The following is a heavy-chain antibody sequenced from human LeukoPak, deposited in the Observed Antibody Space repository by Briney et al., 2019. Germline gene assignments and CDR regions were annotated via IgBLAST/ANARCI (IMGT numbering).Heavy chain of an antibody. V-gene: IGHV3-73*01. CDR3: TCYYDSSGRLHYYYYMDV. CDR1: GFTFSGSA. J-gene: IGHJ6*03. Sequence: GGSLRLSCAASGFTFSGSAMHWVRQASGKGLEWVGRIRSKANSYATAYAASVKGRFTISRDDSKNTAYLQMNSLKTEDTAVYYCTCYYDSSGRLHYYYYMDVWGKGTTVTVSS. CDR2: IRSKANSYAT. D-gene: IGHD3-22*01.